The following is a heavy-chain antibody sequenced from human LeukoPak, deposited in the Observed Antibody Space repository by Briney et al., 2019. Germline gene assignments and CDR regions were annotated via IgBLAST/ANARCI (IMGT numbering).Heavy chain of an antibody. CDR1: GGSISSHY. J-gene: IGHJ5*02. D-gene: IGHD4-17*01. V-gene: IGHV4-59*11. Sequence: SETLSLTCSVSGGSISSHYWSWIRQPPGKGLEWIGYIYYSGSTKYNPSLKSRVTISVDTSKNQFSLKLSSVTAADTAVYYCARGGATVTPGLLWFDPWGQGTLVTVSS. CDR3: ARGGATVTPGLLWFDP. CDR2: IYYSGST.